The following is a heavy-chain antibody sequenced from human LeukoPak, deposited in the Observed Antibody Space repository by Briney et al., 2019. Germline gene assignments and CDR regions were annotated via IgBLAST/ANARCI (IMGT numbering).Heavy chain of an antibody. D-gene: IGHD4-23*01. CDR1: GGSISSGGYS. Sequence: SETLSLTCAVSGGSISSGGYSWSWIRQPPGKGLEWIGYLYHSGSTYYNPSLKSRVTISVDRSKNQFSLKLSSVTAADTAVYYCAREMATVVTPAYFDLWGRGTLVTVSS. V-gene: IGHV4-30-2*01. CDR2: LYHSGST. J-gene: IGHJ2*01. CDR3: AREMATVVTPAYFDL.